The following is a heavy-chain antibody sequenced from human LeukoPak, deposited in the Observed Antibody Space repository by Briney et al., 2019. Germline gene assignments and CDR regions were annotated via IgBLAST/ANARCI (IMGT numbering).Heavy chain of an antibody. CDR1: GYTFSDNY. CDR3: ARAGAGGESFDY. V-gene: IGHV1-2*02. Sequence: RASVKDSCKASGYTFSDNYIHWVRQAPGQGLEWMGWINPTSGGTEYAPKFQGRVTMTRDTSITTTYMELSRLTSDDTAVYYCARAGAGGESFDYWGQGTLVSVSS. J-gene: IGHJ4*02. D-gene: IGHD2-21*01. CDR2: INPTSGGT.